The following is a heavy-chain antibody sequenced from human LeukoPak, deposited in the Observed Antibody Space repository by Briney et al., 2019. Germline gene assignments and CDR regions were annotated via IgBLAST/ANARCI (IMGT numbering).Heavy chain of an antibody. V-gene: IGHV1-46*01. Sequence: ASVKVSCKASGYTFTSYYMHWVRQAPGQGLEWMGIINPSGGSTSYAQKFQGRVTMTRDMSTSTVYMELSSLRSEDTAVYYCARVGGGSYYSWQAFDIWGQGTMVTVSS. CDR2: INPSGGST. J-gene: IGHJ3*02. CDR3: ARVGGGSYYSWQAFDI. CDR1: GYTFTSYY. D-gene: IGHD1-26*01.